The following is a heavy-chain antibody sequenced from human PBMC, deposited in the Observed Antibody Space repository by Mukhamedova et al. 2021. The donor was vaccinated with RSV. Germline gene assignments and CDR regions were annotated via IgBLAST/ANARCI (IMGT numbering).Heavy chain of an antibody. J-gene: IGHJ4*02. Sequence: GWVSSISSSSYIYYADSVKGRFTISRDNAKNSLYLQMNSLRAEDTAVYYCAREYYYDSSAPKPDYWGQGTLVTVSS. D-gene: IGHD3-22*01. CDR2: ISSSSYI. V-gene: IGHV3-69-1*01. CDR3: AREYYYDSSAPKPDY.